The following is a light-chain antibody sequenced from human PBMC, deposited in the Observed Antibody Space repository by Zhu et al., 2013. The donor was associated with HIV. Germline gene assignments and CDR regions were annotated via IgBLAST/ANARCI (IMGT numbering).Light chain of an antibody. CDR1: QGISSY. CDR2: AAS. Sequence: DIQLTQSPSFLSASVGDRVTITCWASQGISSYLAWYQQKPEKAPKLLIYAASTLQSGVPSRFSGSGSGTEFTLTISSLQPEDFATYYCQQLNNYPITFGQGTRLEIK. J-gene: IGKJ5*01. CDR3: QQLNNYPIT. V-gene: IGKV1-9*01.